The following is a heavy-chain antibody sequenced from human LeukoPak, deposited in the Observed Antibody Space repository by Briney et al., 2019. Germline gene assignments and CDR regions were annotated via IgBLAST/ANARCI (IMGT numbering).Heavy chain of an antibody. CDR2: IYTSETT. CDR3: ARHRSPSSLSYFDI. CDR1: GASINSYY. V-gene: IGHV4-4*09. J-gene: IGHJ4*02. D-gene: IGHD6-19*01. Sequence: SETLSLTCTVSGASINSYYWSWIRQPPGKGLERIGYIYTSETTKYNPSLRSRVSISMDTSKNQFSLRLSSMTAADTAVYYCARHRSPSSLSYFDIWGQGTLVIVSS.